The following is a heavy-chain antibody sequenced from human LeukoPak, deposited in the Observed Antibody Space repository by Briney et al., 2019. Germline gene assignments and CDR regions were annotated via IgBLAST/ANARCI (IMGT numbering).Heavy chain of an antibody. CDR1: GGSISSSSYY. J-gene: IGHJ2*01. D-gene: IGHD3-22*01. CDR2: IYYSGST. CDR3: ARAPLTGWPMIVVVPYWYFDL. Sequence: SETLSLTCTVSGGSISSSSYYWGWIRQPPGKGLEWIGSIYYSGSTNYNPSLKSRVTISVDTSKNQFSLKLSSVTAADTAVYYCARAPLTGWPMIVVVPYWYFDLWGRGTLVTVSS. V-gene: IGHV4-39*07.